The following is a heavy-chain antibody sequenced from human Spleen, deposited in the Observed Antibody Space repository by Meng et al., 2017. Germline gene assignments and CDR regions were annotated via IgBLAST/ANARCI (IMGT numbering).Heavy chain of an antibody. Sequence: GESLKISCAASGFTFSGYGMHWVRQSPGKGLEWVSTIWHDGSEKYYADAVKGRITISRDNSKNTLYLQINSLKADDTAVYYCARESKFSRGYYRALDLWGQGTLVTVSS. CDR3: ARESKFSRGYYRALDL. CDR1: GFTFSGYG. CDR2: IWHDGSEK. J-gene: IGHJ5*02. V-gene: IGHV3-33*01. D-gene: IGHD1-26*01.